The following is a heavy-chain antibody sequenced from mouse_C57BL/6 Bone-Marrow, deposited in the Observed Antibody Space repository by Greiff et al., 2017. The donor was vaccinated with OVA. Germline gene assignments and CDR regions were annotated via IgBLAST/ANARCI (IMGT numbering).Heavy chain of an antibody. D-gene: IGHD1-1*01. CDR1: GYTFTGYW. J-gene: IGHJ4*01. Sequence: QVQLQQSGAELMKPGASVKLSCKATGYTFTGYWIEWVKQRPGHGLEWIGEILPGSGSTNYNEKFKGKATFTADTSSNTAYMQLSSLTTEDSAIYYCAREGYYYGSSYEAMDYWGQGTSVTVSS. V-gene: IGHV1-9*01. CDR2: ILPGSGST. CDR3: AREGYYYGSSYEAMDY.